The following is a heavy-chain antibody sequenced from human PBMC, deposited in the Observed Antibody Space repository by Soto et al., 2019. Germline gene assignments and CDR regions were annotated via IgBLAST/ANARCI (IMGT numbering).Heavy chain of an antibody. V-gene: IGHV1-69*13. J-gene: IGHJ4*02. Sequence: SVKVSCKASGGTFSSYAISWVRQAPGQGLEWMVGIIPIFGTANYAQKFQGRVTITADESTSTAYMELSRLRSEDTAGYYCARDSGYSYGFDYWGQGTLVTVSS. D-gene: IGHD5-18*01. CDR2: IIPIFGTA. CDR1: GGTFSSYA. CDR3: ARDSGYSYGFDY.